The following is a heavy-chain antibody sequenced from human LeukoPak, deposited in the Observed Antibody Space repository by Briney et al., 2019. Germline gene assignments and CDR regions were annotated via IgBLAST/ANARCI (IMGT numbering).Heavy chain of an antibody. CDR3: ARNQQLVRAYYCYMDV. CDR2: IIPIFGTA. D-gene: IGHD6-13*01. J-gene: IGHJ6*03. V-gene: IGHV1-69*13. Sequence: SVKVSCKASGGTFSSYAISWVRQAPGQGLEWMGGIIPIFGTANYAQKFQGRVTITADESTSTAYMELSSLRSEDTAVYYCARNQQLVRAYYCYMDVWGKGTTVTVSS. CDR1: GGTFSSYA.